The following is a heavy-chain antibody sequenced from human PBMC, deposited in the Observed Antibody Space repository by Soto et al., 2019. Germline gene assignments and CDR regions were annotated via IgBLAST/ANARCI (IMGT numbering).Heavy chain of an antibody. V-gene: IGHV3-48*01. J-gene: IGHJ6*03. CDR3: ARDQAAAGTNYYYYYMDV. Sequence: GGSLRLSCAASGFTFSSYSMNWVRQAPGKGLEWVSYISSSSTIYYADSVKGRFTISRDNAKNSLYLQMNSLRAEDTAVYYCARDQAAAGTNYYYYYMDVWGKGTTVTVSS. CDR2: ISSSSTI. CDR1: GFTFSSYS. D-gene: IGHD6-13*01.